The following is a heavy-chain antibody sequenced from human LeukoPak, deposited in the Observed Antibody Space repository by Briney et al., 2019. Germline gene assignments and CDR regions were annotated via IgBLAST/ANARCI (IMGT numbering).Heavy chain of an antibody. CDR1: GNYW. J-gene: IGHJ4*02. V-gene: IGHV3-74*01. CDR3: VSFYETY. D-gene: IGHD2/OR15-2a*01. Sequence: GGSLRLSCAASGNYWMHWVRQAPGKGLVWVSNINSDGSWTSYADSVKGRFTISKGNAKNTVYLQMNSLRAEDTAVYYCVSFYETYWGRGTLVTVSS. CDR2: INSDGSWT.